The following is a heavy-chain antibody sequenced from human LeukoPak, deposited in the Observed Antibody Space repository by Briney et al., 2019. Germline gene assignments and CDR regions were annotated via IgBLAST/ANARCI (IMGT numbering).Heavy chain of an antibody. D-gene: IGHD3-9*01. CDR2: ISSSSSYI. CDR1: GFTFSNAW. V-gene: IGHV3-21*01. CDR3: AGNYDILTGYFYYYYYGMDV. J-gene: IGHJ6*02. Sequence: GGSLRLSCAASGFTFSNAWMSWVRQAPGKGLEWVSSISSSSSYINYADSVKGRFTISRDNAKNSLYLQMNSLRAEDTAVYYCAGNYDILTGYFYYYYYGMDVWGQGTTVTVSS.